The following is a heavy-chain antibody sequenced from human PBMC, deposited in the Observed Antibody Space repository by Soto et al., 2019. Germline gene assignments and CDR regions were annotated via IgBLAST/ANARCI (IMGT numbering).Heavy chain of an antibody. CDR1: GGTFSSYA. CDR2: IIPIFGTA. J-gene: IGHJ2*01. Sequence: QVQLVQSGAEVKKPGSSVKVSCKASGGTFSSYAISWVRQAPGQGLEWMGGIIPIFGTANYAQKFQGRVTITADESTSTAYMELRSLRSEDTAVYYCARELGYGDYRRPTGYFDLWGRGTLVTVSS. D-gene: IGHD4-17*01. CDR3: ARELGYGDYRRPTGYFDL. V-gene: IGHV1-69*12.